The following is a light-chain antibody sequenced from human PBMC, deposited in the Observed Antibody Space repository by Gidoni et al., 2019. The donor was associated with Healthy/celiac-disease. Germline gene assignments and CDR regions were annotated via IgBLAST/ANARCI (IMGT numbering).Light chain of an antibody. CDR2: GAS. J-gene: IGKJ2*01. V-gene: IGKV3-15*01. CDR3: QQYNNWSPAT. CDR1: QSVSSN. Sequence: EIVMTQSPATLSVSPGERATLACRASQSVSSNLAWYQQKPSQAPRLLIYGASTRAAGIPARFSGSGSGTEFTLTISSLQSEDFAVYYCQQYNNWSPATFGQGTKLEIK.